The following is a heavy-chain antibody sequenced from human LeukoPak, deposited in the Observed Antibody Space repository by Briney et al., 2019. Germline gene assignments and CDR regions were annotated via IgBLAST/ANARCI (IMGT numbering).Heavy chain of an antibody. V-gene: IGHV3-21*01. CDR1: GFTFSSYS. CDR3: ARRQQAVAGTLDY. J-gene: IGHJ4*02. CDR2: ISFSSSYI. D-gene: IGHD6-19*01. Sequence: SGGSLRLSCAASGFTFSSYSMNWVRQAPGKGLEWVSSISFSSSYIYYADSVKGRFTISRDNAKNSLYLQMNSLRAEDTAVYYCARRQQAVAGTLDYWGQGTLVTVSS.